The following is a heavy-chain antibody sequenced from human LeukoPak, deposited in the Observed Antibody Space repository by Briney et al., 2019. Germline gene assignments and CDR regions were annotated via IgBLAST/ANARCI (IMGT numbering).Heavy chain of an antibody. CDR3: ARDGVFGLIIIPVHYYYYMDV. CDR2: ISSSGSTI. Sequence: QSGGPLRLSCAASGFTFSSYETNWVRQAPGKGLEWVSYISSSGSTIYYADSVKGRFTISRDNSKSTLYLQMNSLRAEDTAVYYCARDGVFGLIIIPVHYYYYMDVWGKGTTVTVSS. D-gene: IGHD3/OR15-3a*01. J-gene: IGHJ6*03. V-gene: IGHV3-48*03. CDR1: GFTFSSYE.